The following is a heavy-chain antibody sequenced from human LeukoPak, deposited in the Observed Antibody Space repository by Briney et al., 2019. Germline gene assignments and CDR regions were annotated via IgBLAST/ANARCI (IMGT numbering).Heavy chain of an antibody. D-gene: IGHD3-10*01. Sequence: SETLSLTCTVSGGSISSYYWSWIRQPPGKGLEWIGYIYYSGSTNYNPSLKSRVTMSVDTSKNQFSLKLSSVTAADTAVYYCARSRVPRALDYWGQGTLVTVSS. CDR1: GGSISSYY. V-gene: IGHV4-59*12. CDR3: ARSRVPRALDY. J-gene: IGHJ4*02. CDR2: IYYSGST.